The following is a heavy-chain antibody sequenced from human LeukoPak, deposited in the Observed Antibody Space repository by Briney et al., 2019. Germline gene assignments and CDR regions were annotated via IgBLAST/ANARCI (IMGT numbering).Heavy chain of an antibody. D-gene: IGHD3-16*02. Sequence: GGSLRLSCAASGVTFSSYAMHWVRQAPGKGLEWVAVISYDGSNKYYADSVKGRFTISRDNSKNTLYLQMNSLRAEDTAVYYCARTAFGGVIAPDYWGQGTLVTVSS. J-gene: IGHJ4*02. V-gene: IGHV3-30*04. CDR3: ARTAFGGVIAPDY. CDR2: ISYDGSNK. CDR1: GVTFSSYA.